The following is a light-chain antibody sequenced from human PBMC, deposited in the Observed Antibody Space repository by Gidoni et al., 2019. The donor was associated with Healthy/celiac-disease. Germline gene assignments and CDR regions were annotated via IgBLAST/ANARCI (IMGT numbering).Light chain of an antibody. Sequence: DIVLTQSPATLSSSAGERATLSCRASQSVSSYLAWYQQKPGQAPRLLIYAASNRATGIPARFSGSGSGTDFTLTISSLEPEDFAVYYCQQRSNWPYTFGQGTKLEIK. V-gene: IGKV3-11*01. CDR3: QQRSNWPYT. J-gene: IGKJ2*01. CDR1: QSVSSY. CDR2: AAS.